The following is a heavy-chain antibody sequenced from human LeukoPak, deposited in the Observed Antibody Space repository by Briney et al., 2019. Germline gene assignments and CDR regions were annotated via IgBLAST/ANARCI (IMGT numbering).Heavy chain of an antibody. CDR2: IRSKANSYAT. V-gene: IGHV3-73*01. Sequence: PGGSLRLSCAASGFTFSGSAMHWVRQASGKGLEWVGRIRSKANSYATAYAASVKGRFTTSRDDSKNTAYLQMNSLKTEDTAVYYCTRYSNWNYGYWYFDLWGRGTLVTVSS. D-gene: IGHD1-7*01. CDR3: TRYSNWNYGYWYFDL. CDR1: GFTFSGSA. J-gene: IGHJ2*01.